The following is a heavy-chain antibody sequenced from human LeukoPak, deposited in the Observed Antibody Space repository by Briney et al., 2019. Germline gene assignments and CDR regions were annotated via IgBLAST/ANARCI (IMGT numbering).Heavy chain of an antibody. Sequence: ASVKVSCKASGYTFTSYYMHWVRQAPGQGLEWMGIINPSGGSTSYAQKFQGRVTMTRDMSTSTVYMELSSLRSEDTAVYYCARGYGIWGLYIAAAGTGDCPDYWGQGTLVTVSS. CDR3: ARGYGIWGLYIAAAGTGDCPDY. CDR2: INPSGGST. J-gene: IGHJ4*02. D-gene: IGHD6-13*01. V-gene: IGHV1-46*01. CDR1: GYTFTSYY.